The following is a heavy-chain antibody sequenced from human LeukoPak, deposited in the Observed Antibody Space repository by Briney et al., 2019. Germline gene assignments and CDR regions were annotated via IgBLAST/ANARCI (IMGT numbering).Heavy chain of an antibody. CDR2: ISWNSGSI. CDR3: AKGALSSGWYYFDY. CDR1: GFTFDDYA. D-gene: IGHD6-19*01. V-gene: IGHV3-9*03. Sequence: PGGSLRLSCAASGFTFDDYAMHWVRQAPGKGLEWVSGISWNSGSIGYADSVKGRFTISRDNAKNSLYLQMNSLRAEDMALYYCAKGALSSGWYYFDYWGQGTLVTVSS. J-gene: IGHJ4*02.